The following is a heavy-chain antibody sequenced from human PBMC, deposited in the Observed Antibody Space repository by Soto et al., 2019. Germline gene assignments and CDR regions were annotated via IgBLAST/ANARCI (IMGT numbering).Heavy chain of an antibody. Sequence: GGSLRLSCAASGFSFGDSAMSWVRQPPGKGLEWLAAVNPDGSDTFYADSVKGRSTISRDNSQNTVNLQMKSLRVEDTAIYYCAKQLGYCSTGRCYFDYWGQGTQVTVSS. J-gene: IGHJ4*02. CDR1: GFSFGDSA. CDR2: VNPDGSDT. CDR3: AKQLGYCSTGRCYFDY. D-gene: IGHD2-2*01. V-gene: IGHV3-23*01.